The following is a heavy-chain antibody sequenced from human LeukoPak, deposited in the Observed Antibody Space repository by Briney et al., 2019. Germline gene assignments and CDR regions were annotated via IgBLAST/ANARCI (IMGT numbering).Heavy chain of an antibody. Sequence: SETLSLTCTVSGGSISSGGYYWSWIRQHPGKGLEWIGYSYYSGSTNYNPSLKSRVTISVDTSRNQFSPKLSSVTAADTAVYYCASRVEPAYDAFDIWGQGTMVTVSS. CDR2: SYYSGST. D-gene: IGHD2-2*01. J-gene: IGHJ3*02. CDR1: GGSISSGGYY. CDR3: ASRVEPAYDAFDI. V-gene: IGHV4-31*02.